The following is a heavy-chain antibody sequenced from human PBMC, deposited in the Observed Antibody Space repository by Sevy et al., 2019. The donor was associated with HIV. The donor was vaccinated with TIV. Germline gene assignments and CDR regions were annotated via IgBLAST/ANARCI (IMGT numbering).Heavy chain of an antibody. V-gene: IGHV3-23*01. Sequence: GGSLRLSCVASGFTFSSYAMSWVRQAPGKGLEWVSAISGSGGSTYYADSVKGRFTISRDNSKNTLYLQMNSLRAEDTAVYYCAKGYSGYDSDRWGAFDIWGQGTMVTVSS. D-gene: IGHD5-12*01. CDR3: AKGYSGYDSDRWGAFDI. CDR1: GFTFSSYA. J-gene: IGHJ3*02. CDR2: ISGSGGST.